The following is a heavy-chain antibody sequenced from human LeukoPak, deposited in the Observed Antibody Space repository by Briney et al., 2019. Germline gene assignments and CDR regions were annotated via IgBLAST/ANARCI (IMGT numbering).Heavy chain of an antibody. D-gene: IGHD1-1*01. Sequence: SETLSLTCTVSGGSISSYYWSWIRQPPGKGLEWIGYIYYSGSTNYNPSLKSRVTISVDTSKNQFSLKLSSATAADTAVYYCARGTQLEARGYYYYGMDVWGQGTTVTVSS. CDR1: GGSISSYY. J-gene: IGHJ6*02. CDR3: ARGTQLEARGYYYYGMDV. V-gene: IGHV4-59*01. CDR2: IYYSGST.